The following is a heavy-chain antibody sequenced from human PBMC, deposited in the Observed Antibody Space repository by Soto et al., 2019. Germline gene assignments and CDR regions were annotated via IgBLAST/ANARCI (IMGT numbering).Heavy chain of an antibody. J-gene: IGHJ4*02. D-gene: IGHD4-17*01. V-gene: IGHV3-74*03. CDR1: GFTFSSYW. Sequence: GGSLRLSCAASGFTFSSYWMHWVRQDAGKGLLWVSSIKTDGTVTQYADSVKGRFTVSRDNAKNTLYLQMNSLRAEDTAVYYCARRYGPGFDYWGQGTLVTVSS. CDR2: IKTDGTVT. CDR3: ARRYGPGFDY.